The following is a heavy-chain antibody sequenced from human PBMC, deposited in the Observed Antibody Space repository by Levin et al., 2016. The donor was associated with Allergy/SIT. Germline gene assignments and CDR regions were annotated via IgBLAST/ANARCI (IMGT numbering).Heavy chain of an antibody. CDR3: ATGHT. D-gene: IGHD1-14*01. V-gene: IGHV4-59*01. CDR2: IYYSGST. CDR1: GDSISIYY. Sequence: SETLSLTCSVSGDSISIYYWSWIRQPPGKGLEWIGFIYYSGSTNYNPSLKSRVSLSVDTSKNQFSLKLSSVTAADTAVYYCATGHTWGQGTVVIVSS. J-gene: IGHJ5*02.